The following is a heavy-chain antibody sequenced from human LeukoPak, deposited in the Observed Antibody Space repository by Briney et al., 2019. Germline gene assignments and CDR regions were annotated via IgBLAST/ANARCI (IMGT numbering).Heavy chain of an antibody. V-gene: IGHV1-18*01. D-gene: IGHD2/OR15-2a*01. CDR3: ARDEIGEDLSWFDP. CDR1: GYTFTSYG. CDR2: ISAYNGNT. J-gene: IGHJ5*02. Sequence: GASVKVSCKASGYTFTSYGISWVRQAPGQGLEWMGWISAYNGNTNYAQKLQGRVTMTTDTSTSTAYMELRSLRSDDTAVYYCARDEIGEDLSWFDPWGQGTLVTVSS.